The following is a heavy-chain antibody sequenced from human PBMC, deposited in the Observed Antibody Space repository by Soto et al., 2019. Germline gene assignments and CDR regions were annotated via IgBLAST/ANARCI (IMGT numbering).Heavy chain of an antibody. V-gene: IGHV4-30-4*01. CDR3: ARDGWQGVDV. CDR2: VHNSGST. Sequence: SETLSLTCTVSGGPTDTAGHFWSWIRQPPGKGLEWIGYVHNSGSTYYSPSLKSRVTISLDTSKNQFSLNLGSVTAADTALYYCARDGWQGVDVWGQGTTVTVSS. CDR1: GGPTDTAGHF. D-gene: IGHD2-15*01. J-gene: IGHJ6*02.